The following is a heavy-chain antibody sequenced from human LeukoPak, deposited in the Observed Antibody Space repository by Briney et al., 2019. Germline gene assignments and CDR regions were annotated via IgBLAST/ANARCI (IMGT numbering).Heavy chain of an antibody. D-gene: IGHD6-19*01. J-gene: IGHJ3*02. V-gene: IGHV3-23*01. CDR2: ISGSGGST. CDR3: AKAHGVIAVAGPDAFDI. CDR1: GFTFSSYA. Sequence: GGSLRLSCAASGFTFSSYAMSWVRQAPGKGLEWVSAISGSGGSTYYADSVKGRFTISRDNSKNTLYLQMNSLRAEDTAVYYCAKAHGVIAVAGPDAFDIWGQGTMVTVSS.